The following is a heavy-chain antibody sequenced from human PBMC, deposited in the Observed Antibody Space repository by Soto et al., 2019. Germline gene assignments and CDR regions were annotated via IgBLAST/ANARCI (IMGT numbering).Heavy chain of an antibody. D-gene: IGHD5-18*01. V-gene: IGHV4-59*01. J-gene: IGHJ4*02. CDR1: GGSISSYY. Sequence: LSLTCTVSGGSISSYYWSWIRQPPGKGLEWIGYIYYSGTTYYNPSLKSRVTISVDTSKNQFSLKVTSVTAADTAVYYCARAGYSYATGHYFDYWGQGTLVTVSS. CDR2: IYYSGTT. CDR3: ARAGYSYATGHYFDY.